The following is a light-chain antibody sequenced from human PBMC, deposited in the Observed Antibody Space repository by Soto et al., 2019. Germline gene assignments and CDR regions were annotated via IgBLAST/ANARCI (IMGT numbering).Light chain of an antibody. CDR1: QSISTW. Sequence: DIQMTQSPSTVSASVGDGVTITCRASQSISTWLAWYQQKPGKAPNLLIYDASTLESGGPSGFSGSGSGTEFTLTISSLQPDDSATYYCQQYNSYPYTFGQGPKLEIK. J-gene: IGKJ2*01. CDR2: DAS. V-gene: IGKV1-5*01. CDR3: QQYNSYPYT.